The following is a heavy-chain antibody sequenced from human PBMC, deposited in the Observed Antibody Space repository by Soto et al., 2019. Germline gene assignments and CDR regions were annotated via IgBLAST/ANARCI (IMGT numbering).Heavy chain of an antibody. D-gene: IGHD6-6*01. V-gene: IGHV3-33*01. CDR2: IWYDGSNE. CDR3: ARSASSSSAQLDY. J-gene: IGHJ4*02. CDR1: GFTFSSHG. Sequence: GGSLRLSCEASGFTFSSHGMHWVRQAPGKGLEWVVLIWYDGSNEYYADSVKGRFTISRDNSKNTLYLQMTSLRAEDTAVYYCARSASSSSAQLDYWGQGTLVTVSS.